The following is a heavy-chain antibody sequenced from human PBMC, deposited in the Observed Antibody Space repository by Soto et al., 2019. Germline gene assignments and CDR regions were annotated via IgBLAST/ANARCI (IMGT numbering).Heavy chain of an antibody. Sequence: VQLQQWGAGLLKPSETLSLTCAVYGGSFSGYYWSWIRQPPGKGLEWIGEINHSGSTNYNPSLKSRVTISVDTSKNQFSLQLSSVTAADTAVYYCARVWGYGDYWGQGTLVTVSS. D-gene: IGHD5-12*01. CDR1: GGSFSGYY. CDR2: INHSGST. J-gene: IGHJ4*02. V-gene: IGHV4-34*01. CDR3: ARVWGYGDY.